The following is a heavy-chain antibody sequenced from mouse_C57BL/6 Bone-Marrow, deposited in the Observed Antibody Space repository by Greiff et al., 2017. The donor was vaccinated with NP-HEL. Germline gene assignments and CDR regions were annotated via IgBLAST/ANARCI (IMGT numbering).Heavy chain of an antibody. CDR1: GYTFTSYW. CDR2: IDPSDSYT. V-gene: IGHV1-59*01. J-gene: IGHJ4*01. Sequence: VQLQQPGAELVRPGTSVKLSCKASGYTFTSYWMHWVKQRPGQGLEWIGVIDPSDSYTNYNQKFKGKATLTVDTSSSTAYMQLSSLTSEDSAVYYCARHGSSYAMDYWGQGTSVTVSS. CDR3: ARHGSSYAMDY. D-gene: IGHD1-1*01.